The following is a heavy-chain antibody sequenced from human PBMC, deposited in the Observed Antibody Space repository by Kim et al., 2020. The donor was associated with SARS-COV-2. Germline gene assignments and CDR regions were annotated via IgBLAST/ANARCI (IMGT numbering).Heavy chain of an antibody. V-gene: IGHV3-7*03. D-gene: IGHD2-21*02. CDR3: ARGQLCGGDCLRGGYYYGMDV. CDR1: GFTFSSYW. CDR2: IKQDGSEK. Sequence: GGSLRLSCAASGFTFSSYWMSWVRQAPGKGLEWVANIKQDGSEKYYVDSVKGRFTISRDNAKNSLYLQMNSLRAEDTAVYYCARGQLCGGDCLRGGYYYGMDVWGQGTTVTVSS. J-gene: IGHJ6*02.